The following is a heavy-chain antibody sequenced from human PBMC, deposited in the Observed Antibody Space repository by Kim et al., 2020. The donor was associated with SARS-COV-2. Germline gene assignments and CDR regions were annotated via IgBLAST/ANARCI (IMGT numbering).Heavy chain of an antibody. D-gene: IGHD6-13*01. V-gene: IGHV3-23*01. CDR3: AKAQTDAQQLVQSWNNWFDP. J-gene: IGHJ5*02. CDR1: GFTFSSYA. CDR2: ISGSGGST. Sequence: GGSLRLSCAASGFTFSSYAMSWVRQAPGKGLEWVSAISGSGGSTYYADSVKGRFTISRDNSKNTLYLQMNSLRAEDTAVYYCAKAQTDAQQLVQSWNNWFDPWGQGTLVTVSS.